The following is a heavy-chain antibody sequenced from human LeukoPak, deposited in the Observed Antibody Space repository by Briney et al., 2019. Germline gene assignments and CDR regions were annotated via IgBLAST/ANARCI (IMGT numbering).Heavy chain of an antibody. CDR1: GYTFTGYY. Sequence: ASVKVSCKASGYTFTGYYIHWVRQAPGQGLEWMGWINPISGGTNYAEKFQGRVTTTRDTSISTAYMEVTRLTSDDTAVYYCAREDGSFDYWGQGTLVIVSS. CDR3: AREDGSFDY. D-gene: IGHD5-24*01. V-gene: IGHV1-2*02. CDR2: INPISGGT. J-gene: IGHJ4*02.